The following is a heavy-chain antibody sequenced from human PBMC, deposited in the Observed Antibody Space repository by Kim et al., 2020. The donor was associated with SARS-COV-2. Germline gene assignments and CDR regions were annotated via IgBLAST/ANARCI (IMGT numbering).Heavy chain of an antibody. D-gene: IGHD6-13*01. Sequence: SDTLSLTCAVSGSSIRSYFWNWIRQPPGKGLEWIAYTSYSENTVYNPSLESRATISLDTSKNQFSLNLYSVTAADTAVYYCARRRRSDPTITAENFLDFWGQGVLVTVSS. CDR3: ARRRRSDPTITAENFLDF. J-gene: IGHJ4*02. V-gene: IGHV4-59*08. CDR2: TSYSENT. CDR1: GSSIRSYF.